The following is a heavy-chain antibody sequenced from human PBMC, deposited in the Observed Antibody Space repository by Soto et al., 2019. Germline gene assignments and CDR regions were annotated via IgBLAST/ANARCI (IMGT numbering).Heavy chain of an antibody. CDR1: GFTFSSYA. CDR2: ISGSGGST. J-gene: IGHJ6*02. CDR3: AKGAARGYDILTGYYSPATGMDV. V-gene: IGHV3-23*01. Sequence: GALRLSCAASGFTFSSYAMSWVRQAPGKGLEWVSAISGSGGSTYYADSVKGRFTISRDNSKNTLYLQMNSLRAEDTAVYYCAKGAARGYDILTGYYSPATGMDVWGQGTTVTVSS. D-gene: IGHD3-9*01.